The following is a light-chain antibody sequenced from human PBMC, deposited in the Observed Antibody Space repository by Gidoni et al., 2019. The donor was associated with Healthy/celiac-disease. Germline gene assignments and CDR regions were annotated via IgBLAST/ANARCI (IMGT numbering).Light chain of an antibody. V-gene: IGKV1-39*01. CDR2: AAS. CDR3: QQSYSTPIT. CDR1: QSISSY. J-gene: IGKJ5*01. Sequence: DPVSITCRASQSISSYLNWYQQKPGKAPKLLIYAASSLQSGVPSRFSGSGSGTDFTPTISSLQPEDFATYYCQQSYSTPITFGQGTRLEIK.